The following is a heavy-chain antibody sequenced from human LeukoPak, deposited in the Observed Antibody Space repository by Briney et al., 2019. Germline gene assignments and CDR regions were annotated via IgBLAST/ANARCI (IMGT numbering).Heavy chain of an antibody. V-gene: IGHV1-18*03. CDR3: VRDSAYSPDY. Sequence: ASVKVSCKPSGYIFNTYGISWVRQAPGQGLEWMAWIRGNNDNTKFAQKFQGRVTLTTDTSTSTAYMEVRGLTSDDMAVYYCVRDSAYSPDYWGQGSLVTVSP. CDR2: IRGNNDNT. CDR1: GYIFNTYG. D-gene: IGHD5-12*01. J-gene: IGHJ4*02.